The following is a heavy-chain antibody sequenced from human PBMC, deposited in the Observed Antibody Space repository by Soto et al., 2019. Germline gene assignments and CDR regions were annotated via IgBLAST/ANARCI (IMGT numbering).Heavy chain of an antibody. J-gene: IGHJ6*03. CDR2: IKQDGSQM. V-gene: IGHV3-7*01. D-gene: IGHD2-21*02. CDR3: ARVGLELTDTFYFYYIDV. CDR1: TFTFSNYW. Sequence: EVQVVESGGDLVQPGGSLRRSCAGSTFTFSNYWMCWVRQAPGKGLEWVANIKQDGSQMYYVDSVKGRFTISRDNAKNSLYLQMNRLRVEDTAVYYCARVGLELTDTFYFYYIDVWGKGTTVTVSS.